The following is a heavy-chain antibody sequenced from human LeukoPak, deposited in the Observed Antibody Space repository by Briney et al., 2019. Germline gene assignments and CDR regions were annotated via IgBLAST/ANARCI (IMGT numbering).Heavy chain of an antibody. CDR2: IKEDGSQK. Sequence: PGGSLRLSCAASGSTFSTYWMTWVRQAPGKGLEWVANIKEDGSQKFCVDSLEGRFTISRDHAKSSLYLQMNSLGPEDTDVYYCSGSRGDWPGPLDSWGQGTLVTVSS. CDR1: GSTFSTYW. J-gene: IGHJ4*02. CDR3: SGSRGDWPGPLDS. V-gene: IGHV3-7*01. D-gene: IGHD2-21*02.